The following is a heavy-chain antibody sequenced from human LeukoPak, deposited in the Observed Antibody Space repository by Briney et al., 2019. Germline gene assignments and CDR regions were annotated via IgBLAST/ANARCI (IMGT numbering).Heavy chain of an antibody. J-gene: IGHJ3*02. D-gene: IGHD1/OR15-1a*01. CDR3: AKVSESNWNTFDAFDI. CDR2: ISGSGGST. CDR1: GFTFSSYA. V-gene: IGHV3-23*01. Sequence: GGSLRLSCAASGFTFSSYAMSWVRQAPGKGLEWVSAISGSGGSTYYADSVKGRFTISRDNSKNTLYLQMNSLRAEDTAVYYCAKVSESNWNTFDAFDIWGQGTMVTVSS.